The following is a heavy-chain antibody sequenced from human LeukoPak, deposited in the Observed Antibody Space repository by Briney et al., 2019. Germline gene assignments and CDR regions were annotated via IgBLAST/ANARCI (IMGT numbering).Heavy chain of an antibody. Sequence: ASEKVSCKASGFTFINYYMHWVRPAPGQGLEWLGIINLSGGSTHYPQKFQDRVTMTRDTSTSTVYMELSSLRSEDTAVYYCARDLDYGEKSEDYWGQGTLVTVSS. J-gene: IGHJ4*02. V-gene: IGHV1-46*01. D-gene: IGHD4/OR15-4a*01. CDR3: ARDLDYGEKSEDY. CDR1: GFTFINYY. CDR2: INLSGGST.